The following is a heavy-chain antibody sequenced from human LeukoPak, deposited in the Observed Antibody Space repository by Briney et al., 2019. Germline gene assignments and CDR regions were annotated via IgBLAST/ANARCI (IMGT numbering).Heavy chain of an antibody. D-gene: IGHD6-19*01. V-gene: IGHV1-8*03. CDR3: ARGIAVAGFDY. Sequence: ASVKVSCKASGYTFTSYDINWVRQAPGQGLEWMGWMNPNSGNTGYAQKFQGRVTITRNTSISTAYMELSSLRSEDTAVYYCARGIAVAGFDYWGQGTLATVSS. CDR1: GYTFTSYD. J-gene: IGHJ4*02. CDR2: MNPNSGNT.